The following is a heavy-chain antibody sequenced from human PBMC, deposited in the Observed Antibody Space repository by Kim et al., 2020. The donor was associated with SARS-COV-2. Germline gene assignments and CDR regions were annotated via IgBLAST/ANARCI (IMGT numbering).Heavy chain of an antibody. V-gene: IGHV4-30-2*04. CDR3: ARGGGYESFDY. J-gene: IGHJ4*02. Sequence: SNPPQKGRVTLSVDTSKCQFSLKLTSVTAADTALFYCARGGGYESFDYWGQGTLVTVSS. D-gene: IGHD5-12*01.